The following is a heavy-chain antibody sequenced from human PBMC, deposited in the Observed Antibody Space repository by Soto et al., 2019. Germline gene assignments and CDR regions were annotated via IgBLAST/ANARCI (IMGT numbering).Heavy chain of an antibody. V-gene: IGHV4-34*01. Sequence: SETLSLTCAVYGGSFSGYYWSWIRQPPGKGLEWIGEINHSGSTNYNPSLKSRVTISVDTSKNQFSLKLSSVTAADTAVYYCASPRVRVTLRRAFDIWGQGTMVTVSS. J-gene: IGHJ3*02. CDR3: ASPRVRVTLRRAFDI. CDR1: GGSFSGYY. D-gene: IGHD2-21*02. CDR2: INHSGST.